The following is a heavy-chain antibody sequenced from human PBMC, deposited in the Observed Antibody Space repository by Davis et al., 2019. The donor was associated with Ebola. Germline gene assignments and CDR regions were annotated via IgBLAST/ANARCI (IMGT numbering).Heavy chain of an antibody. Sequence: PSVKVSCKASGYTFTDFDMHWVRQAPGQGLEWMGWINAGNGNMRYSQKFQGRVTITRDTSASTVYMELSSLRSEDTAVYYCARDTGIRYVSLGYWGQGTLVIVSS. CDR3: ARDTGIRYVSLGY. D-gene: IGHD3-9*01. CDR2: INAGNGNM. CDR1: GYTFTDFD. J-gene: IGHJ4*02. V-gene: IGHV1-3*01.